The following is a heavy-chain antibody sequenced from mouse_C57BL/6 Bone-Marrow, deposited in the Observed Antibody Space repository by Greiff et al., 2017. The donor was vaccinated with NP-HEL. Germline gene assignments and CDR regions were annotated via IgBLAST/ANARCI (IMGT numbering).Heavy chain of an antibody. CDR2: IWSGGST. J-gene: IGHJ1*03. CDR1: GFSLTSYG. Sequence: VKLVESGPGLVQPSQSLSITCTVSGFSLTSYGVHWVRQSPGKGLKWLGVIWSGGSTDYNAAFISRLSISKDNSKSQVFFKMNSLQADDTAIYYCARDGNYPPCGFDVWGTGTTVTVSS. CDR3: ARDGNYPPCGFDV. V-gene: IGHV2-2*01. D-gene: IGHD2-1*01.